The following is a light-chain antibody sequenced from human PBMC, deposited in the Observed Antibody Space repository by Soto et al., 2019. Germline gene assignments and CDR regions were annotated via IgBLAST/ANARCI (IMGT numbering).Light chain of an antibody. CDR1: QRVRSSY. Sequence: EMVLTQSPGTLSLSPGERATLSCRASQRVRSSYLAWYQQKPGQAPRLLIYGASSRATGIPDRFSGSGSGTDFTLTISRLEPEDFAVYYCQQYGSSPWTFGQGTKVEIK. CDR3: QQYGSSPWT. J-gene: IGKJ1*01. CDR2: GAS. V-gene: IGKV3-20*01.